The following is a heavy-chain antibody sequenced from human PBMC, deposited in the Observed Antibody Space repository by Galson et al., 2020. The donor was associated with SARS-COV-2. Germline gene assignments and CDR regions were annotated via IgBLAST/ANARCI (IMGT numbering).Heavy chain of an antibody. CDR2: IIPIFGTA. J-gene: IGHJ3*02. V-gene: IGHV1-69*13. CDR3: ASLGGDDAFDS. Sequence: SVKVSCKASGGTFSSYAISWVRQAPGQGLEWMGGIIPIFGTANYAQKFQRRVTITADESTSTAYMELSSLRSEDTAVYYCASLGGDDAFDSWGQGTMGTVSS. D-gene: IGHD3-16*01. CDR1: GGTFSSYA.